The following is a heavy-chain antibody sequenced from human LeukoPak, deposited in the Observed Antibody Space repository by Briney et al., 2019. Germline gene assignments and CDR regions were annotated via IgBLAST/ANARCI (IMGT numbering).Heavy chain of an antibody. D-gene: IGHD6-25*01. Sequence: PSETLSLTCTVSGVSISTSSYYWGWIRQPPGKGLEWIAKIYFNGGTAYNPSLKSRVAIFVETSKNQFSLKVNSVTAADTAVYYCARVIAANMDYWGQGTLVTVSS. CDR2: IYFNGGT. CDR1: GVSISTSSYY. V-gene: IGHV4-39*01. J-gene: IGHJ4*02. CDR3: ARVIAANMDY.